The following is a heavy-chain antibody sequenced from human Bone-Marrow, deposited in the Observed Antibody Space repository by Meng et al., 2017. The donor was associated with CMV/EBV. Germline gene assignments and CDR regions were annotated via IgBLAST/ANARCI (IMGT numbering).Heavy chain of an antibody. CDR1: GFTFSNYG. V-gene: IGHV3-33*01. D-gene: IGHD2-2*02. CDR2: MWYDGSNS. J-gene: IGHJ6*02. Sequence: GESLKISCAASGFTFSNYGMHWVRQAPGKGLEWVAVMWYDGSNSYKADSVKGRFTISGDNYKNTVYLQMNSLRAEDTAVYYCARDEYCSSTSCYRGGMDVWGQGTTVTVSS. CDR3: ARDEYCSSTSCYRGGMDV.